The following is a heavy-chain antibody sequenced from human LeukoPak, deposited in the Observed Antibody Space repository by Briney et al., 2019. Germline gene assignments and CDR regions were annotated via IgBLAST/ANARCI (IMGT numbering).Heavy chain of an antibody. V-gene: IGHV3-23*01. CDR3: AKDNWGRSFSDY. J-gene: IGHJ4*02. CDR2: ISGSGGST. D-gene: IGHD3-16*01. CDR1: GFTFSSYA. Sequence: PGGSLRLSCAASGFTFSSYAMSWVRQAPGKGLEWVSSISGSGGSTYYADSVKGRFTISRDNSKNTLYLQMNSQRAEDTAVYYCAKDNWGRSFSDYWGQGTLVTVSS.